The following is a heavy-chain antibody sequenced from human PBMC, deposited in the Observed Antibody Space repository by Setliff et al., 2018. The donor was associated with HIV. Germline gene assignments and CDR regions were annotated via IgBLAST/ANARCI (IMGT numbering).Heavy chain of an antibody. CDR3: ARALYIGAWYGMDV. Sequence: GGSLRLSCAASGFTFSSYNMNWVRQAPGKGLEWVSSISSSSSYIYYADSVKGRFTISRDKSKNTLYLQMNSLRAEDTAVYYCARALYIGAWYGMDVWGKGTTVTVSS. D-gene: IGHD2-2*02. CDR1: GFTFSSYN. CDR2: ISSSSSYI. J-gene: IGHJ6*04. V-gene: IGHV3-21*01.